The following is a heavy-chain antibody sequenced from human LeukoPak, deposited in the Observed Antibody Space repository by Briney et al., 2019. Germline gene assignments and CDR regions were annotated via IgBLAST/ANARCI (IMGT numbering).Heavy chain of an antibody. D-gene: IGHD1-1*01. CDR2: IGTDGSYI. CDR1: GFTFSRFS. Sequence: GGSLRLSCAASGFTFSRFSMKWVRQAPGKGLEWVSSIGTDGSYIYYADSVQGRFTISRDNAKNSLYLQMNSLTAEDTAVYYCARKMKTGDRVGTFDIWGQGTMVTVSS. CDR3: ARKMKTGDRVGTFDI. J-gene: IGHJ3*02. V-gene: IGHV3-21*01.